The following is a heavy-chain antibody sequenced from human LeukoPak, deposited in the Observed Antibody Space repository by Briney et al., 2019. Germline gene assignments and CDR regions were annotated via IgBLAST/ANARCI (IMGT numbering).Heavy chain of an antibody. Sequence: PSETLSLTCTVSGGSISSGSYYWGWIRQPPGKGLEWIGSIYYSGSTYYNPSLKSRVTISVDTSKNQFSLKLSSVTAADTAVYYCAMPGTTDAFDIWGQGTMVTVSS. J-gene: IGHJ3*02. CDR2: IYYSGST. D-gene: IGHD1-7*01. CDR3: AMPGTTDAFDI. V-gene: IGHV4-39*07. CDR1: GGSISSGSYY.